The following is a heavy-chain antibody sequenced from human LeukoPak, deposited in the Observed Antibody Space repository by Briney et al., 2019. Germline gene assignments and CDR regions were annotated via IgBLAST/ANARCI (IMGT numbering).Heavy chain of an antibody. J-gene: IGHJ4*02. CDR1: GFTFDDYA. Sequence: GGSLRLSCAASGFTFDDYAMHWVRQAPGKGLEWVSGISWNSGSIGYADSVKGRFTISRDNAKNSLYLQMNSLRVEDTALYYCATHTYGYVMVYWGKGTLVTVSS. V-gene: IGHV3-9*01. CDR3: ATHTYGYVMVY. CDR2: ISWNSGSI. D-gene: IGHD5-18*01.